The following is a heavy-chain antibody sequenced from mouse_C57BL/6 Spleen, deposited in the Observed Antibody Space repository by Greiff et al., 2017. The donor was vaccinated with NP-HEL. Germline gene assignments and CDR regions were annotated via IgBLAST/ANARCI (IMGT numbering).Heavy chain of an antibody. J-gene: IGHJ4*01. D-gene: IGHD2-1*01. CDR1: GYTFTSYN. Sequence: LQQSGAELVRPGASVRMSCKASGYTFTSYNMHWVKQTPRQGLEWIGAIYPGNGDTSYNQKFKGKATLTVDKSSSTAYMQLSSLTSEDSAVYFCAREEDGNYEGAMDYWGQGTSVTVSS. CDR3: AREEDGNYEGAMDY. CDR2: IYPGNGDT. V-gene: IGHV1-12*01.